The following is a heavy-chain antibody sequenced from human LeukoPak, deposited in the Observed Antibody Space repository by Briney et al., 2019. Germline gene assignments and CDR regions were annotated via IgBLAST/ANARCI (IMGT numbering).Heavy chain of an antibody. CDR3: ARGRNYYYYYYMDV. Sequence: PSETLSLTCTVSGGSISSSSYYWGWIRQPPGKGLEWIGEINHSGSTNCNPSLKSRVTISVDTSKNQFSLKLSSVTAADTAVYYCARGRNYYYYYYMDVWGKGTTVTVSS. CDR1: GGSISSSSYY. J-gene: IGHJ6*03. D-gene: IGHD1-14*01. V-gene: IGHV4-39*07. CDR2: INHSGST.